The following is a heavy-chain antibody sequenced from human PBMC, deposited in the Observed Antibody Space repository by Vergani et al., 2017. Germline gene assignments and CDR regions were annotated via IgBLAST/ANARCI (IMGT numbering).Heavy chain of an antibody. V-gene: IGHV3-23*01. CDR3: TTAWSLYYLHGEYFQY. CDR2: ISSGGGDI. D-gene: IGHD3-10*01. CDR1: GFTFDTYT. J-gene: IGHJ1*01. Sequence: EVQLLESGGGLVQPGGFRRLSFAGAGFTFDTYTMAYVRQAPGKGLEWVATISSGGGDIFYADSVKGRFTISRDNSKNTLFLQMNSLKDEDTAVYYCTTAWSLYYLHGEYFQYWGRGTLVSVSS.